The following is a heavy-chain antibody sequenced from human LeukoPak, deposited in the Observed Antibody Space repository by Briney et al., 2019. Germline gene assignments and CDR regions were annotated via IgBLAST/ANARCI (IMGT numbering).Heavy chain of an antibody. D-gene: IGHD1-26*01. J-gene: IGHJ4*02. Sequence: GGSLRLSCAASGFTFSSYSMNWVRQAPGKGLEWVSSISSSSSYIYYADSVKGRFTVSRDNAKNSLYLQMNSLRAEDTAVYYCARVEWGSYLLSREWGQGTLVTVSS. CDR2: ISSSSSYI. CDR3: ARVEWGSYLLSRE. CDR1: GFTFSSYS. V-gene: IGHV3-21*01.